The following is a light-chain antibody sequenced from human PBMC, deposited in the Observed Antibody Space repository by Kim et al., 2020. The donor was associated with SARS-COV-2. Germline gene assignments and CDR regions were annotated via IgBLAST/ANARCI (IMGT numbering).Light chain of an antibody. V-gene: IGKV1-9*01. CDR2: DAS. CDR1: QGISSY. CDR3: QQFNSYPLT. Sequence: ASVGDRVTITCRASQGISSYLAWYQHKPGKAPKLLIYDASTLQSGVPSRFSGSGSGTEFTLTISSLQPEDFATYYCQQFNSYPLTFGGGTKVDIK. J-gene: IGKJ4*01.